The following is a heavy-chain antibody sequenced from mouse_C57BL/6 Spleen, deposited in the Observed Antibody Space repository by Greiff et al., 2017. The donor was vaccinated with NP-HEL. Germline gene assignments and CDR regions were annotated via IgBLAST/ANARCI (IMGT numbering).Heavy chain of an antibody. V-gene: IGHV2-5*01. CDR3: ATIYYGNPYAMDY. J-gene: IGHJ4*01. CDR1: GFSLTSYG. D-gene: IGHD2-1*01. CDR2: IWRGGST. Sequence: QVQLKQSGPGLVQPSQSLSITCTVSGFSLTSYGVHWVRQSPGKGLEWLGVIWRGGSTDYNAAFMSRLSITKDNSKSQVFFKMTSLQADDTAIYYCATIYYGNPYAMDYWGQGTSVTVSS.